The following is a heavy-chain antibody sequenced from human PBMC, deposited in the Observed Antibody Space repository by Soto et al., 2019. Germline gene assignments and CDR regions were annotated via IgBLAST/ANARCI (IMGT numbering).Heavy chain of an antibody. CDR2: ISGSGGST. CDR3: AKDRKNWPLYSSSSGPSDY. CDR1: GFTVSTKY. Sequence: HPWWCLRLGCAASGFTVSTKYMGWVRQAPGKGLEWVSAISGSGGSTYYADSVKGRFTISRDNPKNTLYLQMNSLRAEDTAVYYCAKDRKNWPLYSSSSGPSDYWGQGTLVTVS. V-gene: IGHV3-23*01. J-gene: IGHJ4*02. D-gene: IGHD6-6*01.